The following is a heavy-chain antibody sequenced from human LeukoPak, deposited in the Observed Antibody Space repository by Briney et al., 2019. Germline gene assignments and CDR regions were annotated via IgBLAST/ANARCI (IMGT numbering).Heavy chain of an antibody. V-gene: IGHV4-59*01. CDR3: ARVPSYSSGSPFDY. CDR2: IYYGGST. J-gene: IGHJ4*02. CDR1: GGSISSYY. D-gene: IGHD6-19*01. Sequence: SETLSLTCTVSGGSISSYYWSWIRQPPGKGLEWIGYIYYGGSTNYNPSLKSRVTISVDTSKNQFSLKLSSVTAADTAVYYCARVPSYSSGSPFDYWGQGTLVTVSS.